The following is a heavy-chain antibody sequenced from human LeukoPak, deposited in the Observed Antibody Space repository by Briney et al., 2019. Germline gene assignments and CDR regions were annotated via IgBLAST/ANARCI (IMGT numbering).Heavy chain of an antibody. V-gene: IGHV3-21*01. CDR3: ARDPGWNYFDY. CDR2: ISSSSSYI. CDR1: GFTFSSYS. D-gene: IGHD5-24*01. J-gene: IGHJ4*02. Sequence: GGSLRLSCAASGFTFSSYSMNWVRQAPGKGLEWVSSISSSSSYIYYADSVKGRFTISRDNAKNSLYLRMNSLRAEDTAVYYCARDPGWNYFDYWGQGTLVTVSS.